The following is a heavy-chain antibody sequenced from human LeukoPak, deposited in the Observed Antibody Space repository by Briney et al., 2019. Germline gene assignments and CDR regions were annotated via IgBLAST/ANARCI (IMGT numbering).Heavy chain of an antibody. CDR1: VVSFSVYY. CDR2: INHSGST. V-gene: IGHV4-34*01. CDR3: ARVNYFDSSGYSWWFDP. D-gene: IGHD3-22*01. J-gene: IGHJ5*02. Sequence: SETLSLTCAVYVVSFSVYYWTWIRQPPGKGLEWIGEINHSGSTNYNPSLRSRVTISVDTSKNQFSLKLSSVTAADTAVYYCARVNYFDSSGYSWWFDPWGQGTLVTVSS.